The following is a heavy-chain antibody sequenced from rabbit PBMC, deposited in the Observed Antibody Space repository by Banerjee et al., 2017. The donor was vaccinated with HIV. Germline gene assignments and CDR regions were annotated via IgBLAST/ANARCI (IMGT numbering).Heavy chain of an antibody. CDR1: GVSLNDKDV. D-gene: IGHD7-1*01. Sequence: EQLEESGGGLVKPEGSLTLTCKASGVSLNDKDVMCWVRQAPGKGLEWIACIDAGSSAFTYFATWAKGRFTISKTSSTTVTLQMTRLTAADTATYFCVRDQAGYAGYGPWYFNLWGPGTLVPS. CDR2: IDAGSSAFT. V-gene: IGHV1S45*01. J-gene: IGHJ4*01. CDR3: VRDQAGYAGYGPWYFNL.